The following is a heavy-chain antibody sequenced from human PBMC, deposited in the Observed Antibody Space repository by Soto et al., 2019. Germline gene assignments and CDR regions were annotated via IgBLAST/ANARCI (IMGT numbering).Heavy chain of an antibody. J-gene: IGHJ1*01. Sequence: EVQLVQSGGGLAQPGKSLRLSCAASGFTLRKFWMHWVRQVPGKGPVWVSYISSDGTTTDYADSVKGRFTISRDNAKETLYLQMDSLRAEDTAVYYCAIQDCTNDVCLEAAVTVGGALESWGQGTLVTVSS. D-gene: IGHD2-8*01. CDR3: AIQDCTNDVCLEAAVTVGGALES. CDR1: GFTLRKFW. CDR2: ISSDGTTT. V-gene: IGHV3-74*01.